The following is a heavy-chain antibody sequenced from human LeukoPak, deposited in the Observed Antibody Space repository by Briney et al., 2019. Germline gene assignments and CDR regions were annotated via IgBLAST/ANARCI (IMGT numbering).Heavy chain of an antibody. J-gene: IGHJ4*02. CDR3: AKLKRCGGGSCYYHDY. CDR2: ISGSGGST. Sequence: GGSLRLSCAASGFTFSSYAMSWVRQAPGKGLEWVSAISGSGGSTYYADSVRGRFTFSRDNSKNTLYLQMNSLRVDDTAVYYCAKLKRCGGGSCYYHDYWGQGTLVTVSS. V-gene: IGHV3-23*01. D-gene: IGHD2-15*01. CDR1: GFTFSSYA.